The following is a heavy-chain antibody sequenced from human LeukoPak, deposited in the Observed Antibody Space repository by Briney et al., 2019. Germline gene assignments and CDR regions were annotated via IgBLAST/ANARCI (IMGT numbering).Heavy chain of an antibody. CDR3: SKRLDN. CDR1: GFSIRGFW. Sequence: VGTLRLSCAASGFSIRGFWMDWVRQAPGKGMEWVANINEDGSQKYYTDSVKGRFTISRYNARNSLYLYMNNLRADDTAIYYCSKRLDNLGQGALGTASS. J-gene: IGHJ4*02. CDR2: INEDGSQK. V-gene: IGHV3-7*01.